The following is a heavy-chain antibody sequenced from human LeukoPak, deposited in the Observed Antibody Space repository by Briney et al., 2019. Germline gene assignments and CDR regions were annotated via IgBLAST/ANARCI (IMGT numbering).Heavy chain of an antibody. CDR3: ARVENGYFDY. Sequence: SETLSLTCTVSGGSISSGVYYWSWIRQHPGKGLEWIGYIYYSGSTNYNPSLKSRVTISVDTSKNQFSLKLSSVTAADTAVYYCARVENGYFDYWGQGTLVTVSS. CDR2: IYYSGST. V-gene: IGHV4-61*08. CDR1: GGSISSGVYY. J-gene: IGHJ4*02. D-gene: IGHD2-8*01.